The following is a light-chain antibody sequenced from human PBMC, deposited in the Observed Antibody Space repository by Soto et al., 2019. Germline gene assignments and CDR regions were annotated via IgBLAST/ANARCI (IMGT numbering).Light chain of an antibody. CDR3: QQHDSYPLT. V-gene: IGKV1-5*03. CDR1: QGISTW. J-gene: IGKJ4*01. CDR2: SAS. Sequence: DIQMTQSPSTLSASVGDRVTLTCRASQGISTWLAWYQQKPGKAPDLLIYSASTLQSGVPSRFSGSGSGTEFTLTISSLQPDDFATYYCQQHDSYPLTFGGGTKVDIK.